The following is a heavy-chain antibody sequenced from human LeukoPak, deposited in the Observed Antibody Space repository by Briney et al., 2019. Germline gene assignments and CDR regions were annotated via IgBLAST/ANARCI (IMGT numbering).Heavy chain of an antibody. CDR2: IKHDEREE. CDR3: ARSLTTLTYEGY. D-gene: IGHD1-1*01. V-gene: IGHV3-7*01. CDR1: GFTFSESW. J-gene: IGHJ4*02. Sequence: PGGSLRLSCVASGFTFSESWMTWVSQAPGKGLEWVASIKHDEREEYYADSVKGRFSMSRDNGKNSLYLQMNSLRAEDTAIYYCARSLTTLTYEGYWGQGTLVTVSS.